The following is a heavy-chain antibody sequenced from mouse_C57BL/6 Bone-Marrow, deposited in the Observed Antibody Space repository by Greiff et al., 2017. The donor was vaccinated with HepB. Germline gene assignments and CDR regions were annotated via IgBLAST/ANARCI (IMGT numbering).Heavy chain of an antibody. Sequence: EVQRVESGEGLVKPGGSLKLSCAASGFTFSSYAMSWVRQTPEKRLEWVAYISSGGDYTYYADTVKGRFTISRDNARNTLYLQMSSLKSEDTAMYYCTSYDGYYVGAMDYWGQGTSVTVSS. CDR1: GFTFSSYA. V-gene: IGHV5-9-1*02. J-gene: IGHJ4*01. CDR3: TSYDGYYVGAMDY. CDR2: ISSGGDYT. D-gene: IGHD2-3*01.